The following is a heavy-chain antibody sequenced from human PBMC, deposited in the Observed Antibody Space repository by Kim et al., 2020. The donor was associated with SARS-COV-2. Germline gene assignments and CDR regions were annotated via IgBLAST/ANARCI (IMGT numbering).Heavy chain of an antibody. CDR3: TRIPGTPFAFWDAFD. J-gene: IGHJ3*02. D-gene: IGHD1-1*01. CDR2: IRSKADSYAT. V-gene: IGHV3-73*01. CDR1: GFTFSDSP. Sequence: GGSLRLSCAASGFTFSDSPMHWVRQASGKGLEWVGRIRSKADSYATAYAASVRGRFIISRDDSKNTAYLQMNSLKTEDTAVYYCTRIPGTPFAFWDAFD.